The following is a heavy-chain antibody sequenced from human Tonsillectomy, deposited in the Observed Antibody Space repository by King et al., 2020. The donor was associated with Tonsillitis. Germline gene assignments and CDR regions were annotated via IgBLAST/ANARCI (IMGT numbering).Heavy chain of an antibody. CDR1: GFTFSSFG. CDR2: ISYDGSNK. J-gene: IGHJ4*02. V-gene: IGHV3-30*18. Sequence: VQLVESGGGVVQPGRSLRLSCAASGFTFSSFGMHWVRQAPGKGLEWVAVISYDGSNKYYADSVKGRFTISRDNSKNTLYLQMNSLRAEDTAVYYCAKDKSMIVVVTSVFDYWGQGTLVTVSS. CDR3: AKDKSMIVVVTSVFDY. D-gene: IGHD3-22*01.